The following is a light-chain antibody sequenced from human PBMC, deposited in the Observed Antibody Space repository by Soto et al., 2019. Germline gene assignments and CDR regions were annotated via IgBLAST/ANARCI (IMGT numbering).Light chain of an antibody. CDR2: YAS. Sequence: EIMMTQSPATLSVSPGERATLSCRASQSVSNNLAWYQQKPGQVPRLLMYYASTRATDIPARFSGSESGTEFTLTISSLQSEDFALYYCQQYNEWPPITFGQGTRLEIK. V-gene: IGKV3-15*01. CDR1: QSVSNN. J-gene: IGKJ5*01. CDR3: QQYNEWPPIT.